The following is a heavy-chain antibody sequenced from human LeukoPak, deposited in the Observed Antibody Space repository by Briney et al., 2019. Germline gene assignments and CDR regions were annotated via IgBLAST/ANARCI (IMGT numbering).Heavy chain of an antibody. CDR1: GGSISSYY. CDR3: ARAEYYYDSSGYYDLDAFDI. Sequence: SETLFLTCTVSGGSISSYYWSWIRQPPGKGLEWIGYIYYSGSTNYNPSLKSRVTISVDTSKNQFSLKLSSVTAADTAVYYCARAEYYYDSSGYYDLDAFDIWGQGTMVTVSS. J-gene: IGHJ3*02. V-gene: IGHV4-59*01. D-gene: IGHD3-22*01. CDR2: IYYSGST.